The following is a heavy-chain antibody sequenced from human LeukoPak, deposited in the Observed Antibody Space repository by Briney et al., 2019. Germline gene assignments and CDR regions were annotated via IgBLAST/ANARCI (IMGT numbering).Heavy chain of an antibody. CDR1: GGFFSGYY. D-gene: IGHD3-22*01. J-gene: IGHJ4*02. V-gene: IGHV4-34*01. CDR2: IHHSGST. CDR3: ARGRGVVVITYVDY. Sequence: PSETLSLSCAVYGGFFSGYYWSWIRKPPGKGQEWIGEIHHSGSTNYNPSLKSRVTISVDTSKNPSSLKLSTVTAADTAVYYCARGRGVVVITYVDYWGQGTLVTVSS.